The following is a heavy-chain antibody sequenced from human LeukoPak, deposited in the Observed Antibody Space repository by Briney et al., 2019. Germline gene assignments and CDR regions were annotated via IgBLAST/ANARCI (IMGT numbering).Heavy chain of an antibody. Sequence: GGSLRLSCAASGFTFSSYWMSWVRQAPGKGLEWVANIKQDGSDKYYVDSVKGRFTISRDNAKTLLYLQINSLGAEDTAVYYCAREPSGDYFDYWGQGTLVTVSS. CDR3: AREPSGDYFDY. J-gene: IGHJ4*02. D-gene: IGHD4-17*01. CDR1: GFTFSSYW. CDR2: IKQDGSDK. V-gene: IGHV3-7*03.